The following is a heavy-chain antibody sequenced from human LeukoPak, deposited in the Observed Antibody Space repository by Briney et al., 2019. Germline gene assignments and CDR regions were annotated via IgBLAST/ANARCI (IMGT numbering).Heavy chain of an antibody. CDR3: ARLGPYDFWSGPHAFDI. D-gene: IGHD3-3*01. V-gene: IGHV4-39*01. Sequence: SETLSLTCTGSGGSISSSSYYWGWIRQPPGKGLEWLGSIYYSGSTYYNPSLKSRVTISVDTSKNQFSLRLSSVTAAVTAVYCCARLGPYDFWSGPHAFDIWGQGTMVTVSS. CDR1: GGSISSSSYY. CDR2: IYYSGST. J-gene: IGHJ3*02.